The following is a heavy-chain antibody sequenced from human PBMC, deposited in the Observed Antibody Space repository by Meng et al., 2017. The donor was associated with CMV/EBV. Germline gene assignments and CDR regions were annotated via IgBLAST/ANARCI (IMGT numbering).Heavy chain of an antibody. Sequence: GSLRLSCAVYGGSFSGYYWGWIRQPPGKGLEWIGSIYYSGSTYYNPSLKSRVTISVDTSKNQFSLKLSSVTAADTAVYYCARDLDSKEQLVYFDYWGQGTLVTVSS. CDR3: ARDLDSKEQLVYFDY. CDR2: IYYSGST. CDR1: GGSFSGYY. V-gene: IGHV4-34*01. D-gene: IGHD6-6*01. J-gene: IGHJ4*02.